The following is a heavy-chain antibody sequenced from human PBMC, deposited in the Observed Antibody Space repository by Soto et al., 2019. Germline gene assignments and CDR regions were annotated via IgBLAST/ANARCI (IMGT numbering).Heavy chain of an antibody. V-gene: IGHV4-31*03. D-gene: IGHD1-26*01. CDR3: ARSAVGATKSGFDS. CDR1: GDSINNGGHY. CDR2: IHYSWTT. J-gene: IGHJ4*02. Sequence: QVQLQESGPGLVKPSQTLSLTCNVSGDSINNGGHYWSWIRQPPGKGLEWIGFIHYSWTTYYNPSLKSRVTISVHTSKIQFSLKLNSVTAADTAVYYCARSAVGATKSGFDSWGQGTLVTVSS.